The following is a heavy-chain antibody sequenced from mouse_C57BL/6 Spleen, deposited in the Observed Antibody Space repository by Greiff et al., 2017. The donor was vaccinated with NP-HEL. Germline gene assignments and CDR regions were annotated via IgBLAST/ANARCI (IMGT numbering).Heavy chain of an antibody. CDR2: IDPSDSYT. V-gene: IGHV1-69*01. Sequence: VQLQQSGAELVMPGASVKLSCKASGYTFTSYWMHWVKQRPGQGLEWIGEIDPSDSYTNYNQKFKGKSTLTVDKSSSTAYMQLSSLTSEDSAVYYCARPGITSLVTFDYWGQGTTLTVSS. CDR3: ARPGITSLVTFDY. J-gene: IGHJ2*01. CDR1: GYTFTSYW. D-gene: IGHD1-1*01.